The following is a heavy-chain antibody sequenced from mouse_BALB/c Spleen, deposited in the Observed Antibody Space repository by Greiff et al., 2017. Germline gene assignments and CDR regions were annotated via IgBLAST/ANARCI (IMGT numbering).Heavy chain of an antibody. CDR2: IDPENGDT. Sequence: VQLQQSGAELVRSGASVKLSCTASGFNIKDYYMHWVKQRPEQGLEWIGWIDPENGDTEYAPKFQGKATMTADTSSNTAYLQLSSLTSEDTAVYYCNGWSDLFDDWGQGTTLTVSS. V-gene: IGHV14-4*02. CDR1: GFNIKDYY. CDR3: NGWSDLFDD. D-gene: IGHD2-3*01. J-gene: IGHJ2*01.